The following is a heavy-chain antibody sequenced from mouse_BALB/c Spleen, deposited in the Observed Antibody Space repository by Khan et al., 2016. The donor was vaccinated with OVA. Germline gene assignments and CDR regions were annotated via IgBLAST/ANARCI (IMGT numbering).Heavy chain of an antibody. J-gene: IGHJ1*01. CDR3: ARRASYWYFDV. V-gene: IGHV9-1*02. Sequence: QIQLVQSGPELKKPGETVKISCKASGYTFTNYGMNWVKQAPGKGLKWMGWINTYTGEPTYTGDFKGRFAFSLETSASTAYLQINNLKNEDMATYFCARRASYWYFDVWGAGTTVTVSS. D-gene: IGHD3-3*01. CDR1: GYTFTNYG. CDR2: INTYTGEP.